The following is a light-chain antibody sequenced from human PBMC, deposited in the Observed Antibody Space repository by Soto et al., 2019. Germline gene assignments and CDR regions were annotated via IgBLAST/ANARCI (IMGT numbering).Light chain of an antibody. CDR3: SSYAGSDNLV. V-gene: IGLV2-8*01. Sequence: QSALTQPPSASGSPGQSVTISCTGTSSDVGGYNYVSWYQQHPGKAPKLMIYEVSQRPSGLPDGFSGSKSGNTASLTVSRLQAEDEADYYCSSYAGSDNLVFGGGTKLTVL. CDR2: EVS. CDR1: SSDVGGYNY. J-gene: IGLJ2*01.